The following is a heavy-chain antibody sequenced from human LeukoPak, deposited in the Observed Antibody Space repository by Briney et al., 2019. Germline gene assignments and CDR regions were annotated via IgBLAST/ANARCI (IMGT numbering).Heavy chain of an antibody. J-gene: IGHJ4*02. D-gene: IGHD1-26*01. CDR2: IYATGAT. CDR1: GDFIRSYW. Sequence: SETLSLTCDVSGDFIRSYWWGWVRKPAGKGLEWIGRIYATGATKFNPSLKSRLTISMDTSTNQLSLKRSLKLTSVTAADTAVYFCARQGYTASYYFLDFWSQGTLVTVSP. CDR3: ARQGYTASYYFLDF. V-gene: IGHV4-4*07.